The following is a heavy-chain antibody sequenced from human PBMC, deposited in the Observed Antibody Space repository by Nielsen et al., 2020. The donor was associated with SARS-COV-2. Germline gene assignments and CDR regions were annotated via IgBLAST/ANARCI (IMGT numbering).Heavy chain of an antibody. CDR3: ARMGYGSGSYQIGYFDY. Sequence: VRQAPGKGLEWVGRIKSKTDGGTTDYAAPVKGRFTISRDDSKNTLYLQMNSLRAEDTAVYYCARMGYGSGSYQIGYFDYWGQGTLVTVSS. V-gene: IGHV3-15*01. J-gene: IGHJ4*02. D-gene: IGHD3-10*01. CDR2: IKSKTDGGTT.